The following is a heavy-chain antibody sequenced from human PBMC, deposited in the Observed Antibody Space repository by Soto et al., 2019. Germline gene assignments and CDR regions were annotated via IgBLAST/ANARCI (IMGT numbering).Heavy chain of an antibody. Sequence: LSLSYAASGFTLSDYYMSWIRQAPGPLLEWVSYISSSSSYTSYADSVQSRFAIPRDNAKNSLYLHMNSLSAEDTAVYYCAIYLGRGWDLYCFECWGQRTLVTVSS. CDR3: AIYLGRGWDLYCFEC. J-gene: IGHJ4*02. CDR1: GFTLSDYY. D-gene: IGHD6-19*01. V-gene: IGHV3-11*06. CDR2: ISSSSSYT.